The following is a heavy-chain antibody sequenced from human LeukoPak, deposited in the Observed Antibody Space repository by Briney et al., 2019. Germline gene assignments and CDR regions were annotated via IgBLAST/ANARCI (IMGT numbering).Heavy chain of an antibody. CDR2: INPNSGGT. D-gene: IGHD3-3*01. Sequence: ASVKVSCKASGDTFTGYYMHWVRPAPGQGLEWMGWINPNSGGTNYAQKFQGRVTVTRDTSISTGYMELRRLRSDDTAVYYCARARITIFEVVNNGMDVWGQGTTVTVSS. J-gene: IGHJ6*02. CDR3: ARARITIFEVVNNGMDV. V-gene: IGHV1-2*02. CDR1: GDTFTGYY.